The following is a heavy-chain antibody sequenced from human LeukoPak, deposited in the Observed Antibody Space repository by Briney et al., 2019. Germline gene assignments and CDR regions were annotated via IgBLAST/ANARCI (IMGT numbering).Heavy chain of an antibody. V-gene: IGHV3-11*06. Sequence: GGSLRLSCAASRFTFSDYYMSWIRQAPGKGLEWVSYISSSSSYTNYADSVRGRFTISRDNAKNSLYLQMNSLRAEDPAVYYCARSGGSYNNWFDPWGQGTLVTVSS. CDR2: ISSSSSYT. J-gene: IGHJ5*02. D-gene: IGHD1-26*01. CDR1: RFTFSDYY. CDR3: ARSGGSYNNWFDP.